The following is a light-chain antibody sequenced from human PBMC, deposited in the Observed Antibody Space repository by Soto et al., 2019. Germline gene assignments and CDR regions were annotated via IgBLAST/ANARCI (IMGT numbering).Light chain of an antibody. CDR3: SSYTTRSTLV. V-gene: IGLV2-14*01. CDR1: SSDVGAYDF. CDR2: DVT. J-gene: IGLJ2*01. Sequence: QSALTQLASVSGSPGQSITISCTGTSSDVGAYDFVSWYQHYPGKAPKLVTFDVTHRPPGISDRFSGSKSANTASLTISGLQAEDEAFYYCSSYTTRSTLVFGGGTKLTVL.